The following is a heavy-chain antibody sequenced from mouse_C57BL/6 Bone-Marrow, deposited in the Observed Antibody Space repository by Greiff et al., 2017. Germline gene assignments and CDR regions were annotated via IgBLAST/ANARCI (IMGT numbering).Heavy chain of an antibody. J-gene: IGHJ1*03. D-gene: IGHD1-1*01. CDR3: AIESFCYGSSWYFDV. CDR2: ISSGGSYT. CDR1: GFTFSSYG. Sequence: EVKLLESGGDLVKPGGSLKLSCAASGFTFSSYGMSWVRQTPDKRLEWVATISSGGSYTYYPESVKGRFTISRDNAKNTLYLQMSSLKSEDTAMYYCAIESFCYGSSWYFDVWGTGTTVTVSS. V-gene: IGHV5-6*01.